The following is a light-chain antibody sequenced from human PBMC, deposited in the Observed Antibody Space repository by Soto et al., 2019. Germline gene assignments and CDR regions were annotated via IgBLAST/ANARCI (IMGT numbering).Light chain of an antibody. CDR2: DVS. CDR3: SSYKSSSTLDYV. J-gene: IGLJ1*01. CDR1: SSDVGGYNY. V-gene: IGLV2-14*01. Sequence: QSLLTQPASVSGSPGQSITISCTGTSSDVGGYNYVSWYQQHPGKAPKLMIYDVSNRPSGVSNRFSGSKSGNTASLTISGLQAEDEADYYCSSYKSSSTLDYVFGTGTKVTVL.